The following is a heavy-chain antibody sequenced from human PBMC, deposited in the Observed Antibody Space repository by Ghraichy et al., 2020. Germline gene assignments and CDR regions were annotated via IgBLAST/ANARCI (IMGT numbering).Heavy chain of an antibody. D-gene: IGHD3-22*01. CDR2: ISSSSSYI. CDR1: GFTFSSYS. V-gene: IGHV3-21*01. CDR3: ARGITYYYDSSGYYGY. J-gene: IGHJ4*02. Sequence: GGSLRLSCAASGFTFSSYSMNWVRQAPGKGLEWVSSISSSSSYIYYADSVKGRFTISRDNAKNSLYLQMNSLRAEDTAVYYCARGITYYYDSSGYYGYWGQGTLVTVSS.